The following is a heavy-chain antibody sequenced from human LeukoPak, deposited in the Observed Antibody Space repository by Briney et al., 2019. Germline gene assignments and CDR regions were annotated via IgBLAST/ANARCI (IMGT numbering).Heavy chain of an antibody. V-gene: IGHV3-21*01. CDR2: ISSSSSYI. CDR3: ARDRYYDFWDAFDI. J-gene: IGHJ3*02. CDR1: GFTFSSYS. Sequence: TGGSLRLSCAASGFTFSSYSMNWVRQAPGKGLEWVSSISSSSSYIYYADSVKGRFTISRDNAKNSLYLQMNSLRAEDTAVYYCARDRYYDFWDAFDIWGQGTMVTVSS. D-gene: IGHD3-3*01.